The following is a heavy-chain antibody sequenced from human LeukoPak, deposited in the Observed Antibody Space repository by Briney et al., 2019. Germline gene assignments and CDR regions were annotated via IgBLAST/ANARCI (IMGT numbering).Heavy chain of an antibody. Sequence: PGGSLRLSCAATGFTFSNYAIHWGRQAPGKGLEWVAFISDDGSRQHYADSVKGRFTIPRDNSKNTLNLQMNSLRAEDTAVYYCVKDRTGTYTLDYWGQGTQVTVSS. D-gene: IGHD3-10*01. J-gene: IGHJ4*02. CDR1: GFTFSNYA. CDR2: ISDDGSRQ. CDR3: VKDRTGTYTLDY. V-gene: IGHV3-30-3*01.